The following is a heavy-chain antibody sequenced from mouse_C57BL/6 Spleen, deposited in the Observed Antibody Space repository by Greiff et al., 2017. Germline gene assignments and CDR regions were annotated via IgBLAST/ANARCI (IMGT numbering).Heavy chain of an antibody. J-gene: IGHJ2*01. CDR1: GYTFTSYG. CDR3: ARWGITTVVARNFDY. V-gene: IGHV1-81*01. D-gene: IGHD1-1*01. Sequence: QVQLQQSGAELARPGASVKLSCKASGYTFTSYGISWVKQRTGQGLEWIGEIYPRSGNTYYNEKFKGKATLTADKSSSTVYMELRSLTSEDSAVYFCARWGITTVVARNFDYWGQGTTLTVSS. CDR2: IYPRSGNT.